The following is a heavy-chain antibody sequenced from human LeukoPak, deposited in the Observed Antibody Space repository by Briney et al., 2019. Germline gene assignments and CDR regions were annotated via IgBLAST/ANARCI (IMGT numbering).Heavy chain of an antibody. V-gene: IGHV3-30*02. CDR3: ARDYYGSGSYVFDY. CDR1: GFTFSSYG. Sequence: GGSLRLSCVASGFTFSSYGMYWVRQAPGKGLEWVAFIRYDGSNKYYADSVKGRFTISRDNSKNTLYLQMNSLRAEDTALYYCARDYYGSGSYVFDYWGQGTLVTVSP. J-gene: IGHJ4*02. CDR2: IRYDGSNK. D-gene: IGHD3-10*01.